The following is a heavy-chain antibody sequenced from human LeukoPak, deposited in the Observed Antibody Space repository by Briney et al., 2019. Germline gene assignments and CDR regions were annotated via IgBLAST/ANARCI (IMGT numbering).Heavy chain of an antibody. V-gene: IGHV3-30*18. Sequence: GGSLRLSYAASGFTFSSYGMHWVRQAPGKGLEWVAVISYDGSNKYYADSVKGRFTISRDNSKNTLYLQMNSLRAEDTAVYYCAKGTSSRGTSWIAYWGQGTLVTVSS. CDR3: AKGTSSRGTSWIAY. CDR2: ISYDGSNK. CDR1: GFTFSSYG. D-gene: IGHD2-2*01. J-gene: IGHJ4*02.